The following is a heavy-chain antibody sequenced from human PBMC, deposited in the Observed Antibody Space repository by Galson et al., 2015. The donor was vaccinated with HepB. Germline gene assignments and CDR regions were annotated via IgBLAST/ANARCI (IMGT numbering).Heavy chain of an antibody. Sequence: SLRLSCAASGFTFGDYAMSWFRQAPGKGLEWVGFIRSKAYGGTTEYAASVKGRFTISRDDSKSIAYLQMNSLKTEDTSVYYCTRHLTYYYDSNGYPIGNWFDPWGQGTLVSVSS. V-gene: IGHV3-49*03. J-gene: IGHJ5*02. CDR1: GFTFGDYA. CDR2: IRSKAYGGTT. CDR3: TRHLTYYYDSNGYPIGNWFDP. D-gene: IGHD3-22*01.